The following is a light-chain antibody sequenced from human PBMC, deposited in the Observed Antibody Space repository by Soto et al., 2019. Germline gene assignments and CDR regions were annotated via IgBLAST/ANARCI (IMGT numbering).Light chain of an antibody. J-gene: IGLJ1*01. CDR2: EVS. V-gene: IGLV2-14*01. CDR3: CSYTGISTYV. CDR1: SSDVRCYNF. Sequence: QSVLTQPASVSGSPRQSITISCTGTSSDVRCYNFVSWYQQHPGKAPQLIIYEVSNRPSGISNRFSCSKSGNTASLTSSGLQAADEAAYYFCSYTGISTYVFGTGTKLTVL.